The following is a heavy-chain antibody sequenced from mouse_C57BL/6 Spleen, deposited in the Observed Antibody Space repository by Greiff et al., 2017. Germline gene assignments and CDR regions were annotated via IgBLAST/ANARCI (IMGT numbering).Heavy chain of an antibody. CDR1: GYTFTSYW. CDR2: IHPNSGST. J-gene: IGHJ3*01. D-gene: IGHD2-5*01. V-gene: IGHV1-64*01. CDR3: ATYYSNSWFAY. Sequence: VQLQQSGAELVKPGASVKLSCKASGYTFTSYWMHWVKQRPGQGLEWIGMIHPNSGSTNYNEKFKSKATLTVDKSSSTAYMQLSSLTSEDSAVYCCATYYSNSWFAYWGQGTLVTVSA.